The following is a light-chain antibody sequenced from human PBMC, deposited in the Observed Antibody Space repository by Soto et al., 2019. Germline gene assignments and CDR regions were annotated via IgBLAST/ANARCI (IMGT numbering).Light chain of an antibody. Sequence: QSVLTQPPSASGTPGQRVTISCSGSSSNIGSNTVSWYQQLPGTAPKLLIYSNNQRPSWVPDRFSGSKSGTSASLAISELQSEDEADYYCAAWDDRRNGQGVFGGGTKLTVL. CDR3: AAWDDRRNGQGV. CDR2: SNN. CDR1: SSNIGSNT. J-gene: IGLJ3*02. V-gene: IGLV1-44*01.